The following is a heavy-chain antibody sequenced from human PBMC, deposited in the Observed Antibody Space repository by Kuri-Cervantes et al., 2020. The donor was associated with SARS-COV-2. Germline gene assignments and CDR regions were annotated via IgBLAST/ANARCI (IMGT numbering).Heavy chain of an antibody. Sequence: SETLSLTCAVSGELFSGYYWTWIRQSPGKGLEWIGEINHSGSTNYNPSLKSRVTISVDTSKNQFSLKLSSVTAADTAVYYCARESHDFWSGRRRGFDYWGQGTLVTVSS. CDR3: ARESHDFWSGRRRGFDY. V-gene: IGHV4-34*01. CDR2: INHSGST. CDR1: GELFSGYY. D-gene: IGHD3-3*01. J-gene: IGHJ4*02.